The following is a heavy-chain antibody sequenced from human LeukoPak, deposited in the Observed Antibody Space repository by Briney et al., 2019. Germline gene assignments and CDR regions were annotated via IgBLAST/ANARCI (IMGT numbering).Heavy chain of an antibody. CDR1: GGTLSSYA. J-gene: IGHJ6*03. Sequence: SVKVSCKASGGTLSSYAISWVRHAPGQGLEWMGRIIPIFGTANYAQKFQGRVTITTDETTSTAYMELSSLRSEDTAVYYCARDRRVGIAARPHYYYYRDVWGKGTTVTVSS. CDR2: IIPIFGTA. CDR3: ARDRRVGIAARPHYYYYRDV. V-gene: IGHV1-69*05. D-gene: IGHD6-6*01.